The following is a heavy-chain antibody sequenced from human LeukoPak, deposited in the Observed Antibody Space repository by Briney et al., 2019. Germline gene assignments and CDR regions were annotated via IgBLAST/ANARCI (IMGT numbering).Heavy chain of an antibody. V-gene: IGHV4-39*01. Sequence: PSETLSLTCTVSGGSIGSSIYYWGWIRQPPGKGLEWIGSIYYSGNTYYNPSLKRRVTISVDTYKNQFSLKLSSVTAADTAVYYCARMDTAMVVYFDFWGQGTLVTVSS. CDR3: ARMDTAMVVYFDF. J-gene: IGHJ4*02. CDR1: GGSIGSSIYY. CDR2: IYYSGNT. D-gene: IGHD5-18*01.